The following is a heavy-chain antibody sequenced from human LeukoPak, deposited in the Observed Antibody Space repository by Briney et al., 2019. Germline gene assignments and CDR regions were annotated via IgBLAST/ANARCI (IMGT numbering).Heavy chain of an antibody. CDR2: ISSSGST. CDR1: GDSISSGDYY. V-gene: IGHV4-61*02. J-gene: IGHJ6*03. D-gene: IGHD2-15*01. CDR3: ARTSEGYCRGGSCWDYYYYMDV. Sequence: PSETLSLTCTVSGDSISSGDYYWSWIRQPAGKGLEWIGRISSSGSTNYNPSIKSRVTISVDTSQNQFTLKLSSVTATDRAVYYCARTSEGYCRGGSCWDYYYYMDVWGKGTTVTVSS.